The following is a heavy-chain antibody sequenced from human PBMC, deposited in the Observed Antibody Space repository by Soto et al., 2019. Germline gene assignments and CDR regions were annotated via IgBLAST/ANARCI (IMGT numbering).Heavy chain of an antibody. Sequence: PSETLSLTCAVYGGSFSGYYWSWIRQPPGKGLEWIGEINHSGSTNYNPSLKSRVTISVDTSKNQFSLKLSSVTAADTAVYYCARVPAYDFWSGYYTPGIFGPVVYWGQGTLVTVSS. CDR2: INHSGST. CDR3: ARVPAYDFWSGYYTPGIFGPVVY. D-gene: IGHD3-3*01. CDR1: GGSFSGYY. V-gene: IGHV4-34*01. J-gene: IGHJ4*02.